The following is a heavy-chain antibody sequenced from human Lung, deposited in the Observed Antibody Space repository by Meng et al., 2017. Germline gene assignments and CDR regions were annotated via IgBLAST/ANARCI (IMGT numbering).Heavy chain of an antibody. CDR2: ISYDGSNQ. J-gene: IGHJ4*02. V-gene: IGHV3-30*16. CDR3: ARNNYGDYYFDY. D-gene: IGHD4-17*01. CDR1: GFTFSRNA. Sequence: QVPLGGAGGGLVQPGRSPRLSCAASGFTFSRNAMHWVRQAPGKGLEWVAAISYDGSNQHYADSVKGRFTISRDNSENTLYLQMNSLRAEDTAVYYCARNNYGDYYFDYWGQGTLVTVSS.